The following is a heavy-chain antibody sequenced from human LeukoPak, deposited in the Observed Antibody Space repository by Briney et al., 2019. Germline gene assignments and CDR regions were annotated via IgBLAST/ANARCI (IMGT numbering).Heavy chain of an antibody. D-gene: IGHD2-2*01. CDR3: ARLSVGYCSSTSCYSADY. J-gene: IGHJ4*02. CDR1: GFSYSSYN. CDR2: IYYSGST. Sequence: AGGSLRLSCTASGFSYSSYNMNWVRQAPGKGLEWIGSIYYSGSTYYNPSLKSRVTISVDTSKNQFSLKLSSVTAADTAVYYCARLSVGYCSSTSCYSADYWGQGTLVTVSS. V-gene: IGHV4-39*07.